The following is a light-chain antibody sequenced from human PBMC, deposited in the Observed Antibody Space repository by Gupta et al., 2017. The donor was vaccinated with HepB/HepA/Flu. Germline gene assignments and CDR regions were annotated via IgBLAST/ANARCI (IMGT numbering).Light chain of an antibody. CDR2: AAS. CDR3: QKDNSAPWT. J-gene: IGKJ1*01. Sequence: DIQMTQSPSSLSASVGDRVTITCRASQGISNYLAWYQQKPGKVPKLLIYAASTLQSGVPSRFSGSGSVTDFTLTISSLQPEDVATYYFQKDNSAPWTSGQGTKLEIK. V-gene: IGKV1-27*01. CDR1: QGISNY.